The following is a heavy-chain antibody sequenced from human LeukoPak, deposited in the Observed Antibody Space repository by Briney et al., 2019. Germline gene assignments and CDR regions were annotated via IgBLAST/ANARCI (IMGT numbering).Heavy chain of an antibody. Sequence: PGGSLRLSCAASGFTSSSYAMSWLRQAPGKGLEWVSAISENGGTTYYAYSVKGRSTISRDNSKNTLSLQLNSLRAEDTAVYYCAKEGPTGTTKFDYWGQGTLGTVSS. CDR3: AKEGPTGTTKFDY. CDR1: GFTSSSYA. D-gene: IGHD1-1*01. CDR2: ISENGGTT. J-gene: IGHJ4*02. V-gene: IGHV3-23*01.